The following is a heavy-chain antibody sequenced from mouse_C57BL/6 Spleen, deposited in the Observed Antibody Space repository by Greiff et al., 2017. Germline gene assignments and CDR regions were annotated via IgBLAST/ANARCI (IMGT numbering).Heavy chain of an antibody. CDR2: IDPETGGT. CDR1: GYTFTDYE. J-gene: IGHJ3*01. CDR3: TRSATSVRGAY. Sequence: QVQLQQSGAELVRPGASVTLSCKASGYTFTDYEMHWVKQTPVHGLEWIGAIDPETGGTAYNQKFKGKAILTADKSSSTAYIELRSLPSEDSALYNCTRSATSVRGAYRGDEALGTVSA. V-gene: IGHV1-15*01. D-gene: IGHD1-1*01.